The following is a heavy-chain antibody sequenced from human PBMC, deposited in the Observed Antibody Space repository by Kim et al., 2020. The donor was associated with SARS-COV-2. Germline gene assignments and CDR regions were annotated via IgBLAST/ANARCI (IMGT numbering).Heavy chain of an antibody. Sequence: ASVKVSCKASGYTFTSYAFHWVRQAPGQGLEGMGWSDADNGKTKYYQNFQGRVTLTRETSATTAYMELSSLRSEDTAVYYCARNEDYWGQGTLVTVSS. CDR2: SDADNGKT. V-gene: IGHV1-3*01. CDR1: GYTFTSYA. CDR3: ARNEDY. J-gene: IGHJ4*02.